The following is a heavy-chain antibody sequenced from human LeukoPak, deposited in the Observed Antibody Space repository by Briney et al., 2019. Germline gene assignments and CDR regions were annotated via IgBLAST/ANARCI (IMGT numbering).Heavy chain of an antibody. CDR3: AVVPAAIGARYYYGMDV. CDR2: ISYDGSNK. CDR1: GFTFSSYG. V-gene: IGHV3-30*03. J-gene: IGHJ6*02. Sequence: GGSLRLSCAASGFTFSSYGMHWVRQAPGKGLEWVAVISYDGSNKYYADSVKGRFTISRDNSKSTLYLQMNSLRAEDTAVYYCAVVPAAIGARYYYGMDVWGQGTTVTVSS. D-gene: IGHD2-2*01.